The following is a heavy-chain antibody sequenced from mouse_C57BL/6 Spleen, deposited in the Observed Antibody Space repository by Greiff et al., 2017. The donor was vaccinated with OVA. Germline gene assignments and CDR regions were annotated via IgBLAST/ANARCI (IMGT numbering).Heavy chain of an antibody. J-gene: IGHJ4*01. V-gene: IGHV1-15*01. CDR3: TRSPIGTVVATDYAMDY. CDR1: GYTFTDYE. D-gene: IGHD1-1*01. Sequence: QVHVKQSGAELVRPGASVTLSCKASGYTFTDYEMHWVKQTPVHGLEWIGAIDPETGGTAYNQKFKGKAILTADKSSSTAYMELRSLTSEDSAVYYCTRSPIGTVVATDYAMDYWGQGTSVTVSS. CDR2: IDPETGGT.